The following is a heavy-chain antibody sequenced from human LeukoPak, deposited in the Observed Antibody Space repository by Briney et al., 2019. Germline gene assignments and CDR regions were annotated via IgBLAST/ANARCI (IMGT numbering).Heavy chain of an antibody. V-gene: IGHV4-59*12. D-gene: IGHD3-3*01. Sequence: PSETLSLTCTVSGGSISSYYWSWIRQPPGKGLEWIGYIYYSGSTNYNPSLKSRVTISVDTSKNQFSLKLSSVTAADTAVYYCARGRGIFGVVIMRGFYYFDYWGQGTLVTVSS. CDR3: ARGRGIFGVVIMRGFYYFDY. CDR1: GGSISSYY. CDR2: IYYSGST. J-gene: IGHJ4*02.